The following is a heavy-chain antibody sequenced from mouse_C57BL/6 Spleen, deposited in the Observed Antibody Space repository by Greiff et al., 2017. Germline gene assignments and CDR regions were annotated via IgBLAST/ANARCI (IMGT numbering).Heavy chain of an antibody. J-gene: IGHJ4*01. CDR1: GYTFTSYW. CDR3: AREVTGLYAIDY. D-gene: IGHD2-1*01. CDR2: IDPSDSYT. Sequence: QVQLQQPGAELVRPGTSVKLSCKASGYTFTSYWMHWVKQRPGQGLEWIGVIDPSDSYTNYNQKFKGKATLTGDTSSSPAYMQLSSLTSEDSAVYYCAREVTGLYAIDYWGQGTSVTVSS. V-gene: IGHV1-59*01.